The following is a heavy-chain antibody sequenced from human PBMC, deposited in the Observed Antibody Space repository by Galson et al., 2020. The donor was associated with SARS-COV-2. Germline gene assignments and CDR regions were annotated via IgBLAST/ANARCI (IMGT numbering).Heavy chain of an antibody. CDR2: MNPHSGNT. V-gene: IGHV1-8*01. J-gene: IGHJ4*02. CDR3: ARGHLAMRGSGDRAGGY. Sequence: ASVKVSCKASGYTFASYDIYWVRQATGQGLEWMGWMNPHSGNTGYAQKFQGRVIMASNISTDTVDMFLFSLRSEDTAVYYCARGHLAMRGSGDRAGGYWGQGTLVTVAS. D-gene: IGHD2-15*01. CDR1: GYTFASYD.